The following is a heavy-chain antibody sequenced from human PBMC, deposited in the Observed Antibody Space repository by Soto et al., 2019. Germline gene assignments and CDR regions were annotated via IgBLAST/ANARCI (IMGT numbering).Heavy chain of an antibody. CDR1: GGTISSWY. Sequence: SETLSLTCTVPGGTISSWYWSWIRQPPGKGLEWIGYIYYSGSTNCNPSLKSRVTISVDTSKNQFSLKLSSVTAADTAVYYCARRYGSAIAYWGQGTLVTVSS. CDR2: IYYSGST. D-gene: IGHD1-26*01. J-gene: IGHJ4*02. CDR3: ARRYGSAIAY. V-gene: IGHV4-59*08.